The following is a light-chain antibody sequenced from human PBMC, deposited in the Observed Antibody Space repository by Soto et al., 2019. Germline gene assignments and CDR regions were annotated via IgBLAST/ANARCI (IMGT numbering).Light chain of an antibody. CDR1: QGIRND. J-gene: IGKJ1*01. CDR2: AAS. CDR3: LQDYNYPRT. V-gene: IGKV1-6*01. Sequence: AVQMTQSPSSLSASVGDRVTITCRASQGIRNDLGWYQQKPGKAPKLLIYAASSLQSGVPSRFSGSGSGTDFTLTINSLQPEDFATYYCLQDYNYPRTFGQGTKVEIK.